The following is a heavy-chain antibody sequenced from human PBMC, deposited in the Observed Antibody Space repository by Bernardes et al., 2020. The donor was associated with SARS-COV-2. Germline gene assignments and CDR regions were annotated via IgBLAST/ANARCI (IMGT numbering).Heavy chain of an antibody. CDR2: INPNSGGT. CDR1: GYTFTGYY. D-gene: IGHD6-19*01. V-gene: IGHV1-2*04. J-gene: IGHJ6*02. CDR3: ARGRKIAVAYRDYYYYGMDV. Sequence: ASVKVSCKASGYTFTGYYMHWVRQAPGQGLEWMGWINPNSGGTNYAQKFQGWVTMTRDTSISTAYMELSRLRSDDTAVYYCARGRKIAVAYRDYYYYGMDVWGQGTTVTVSS.